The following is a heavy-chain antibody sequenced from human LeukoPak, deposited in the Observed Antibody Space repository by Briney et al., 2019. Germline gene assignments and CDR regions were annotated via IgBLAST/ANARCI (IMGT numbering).Heavy chain of an antibody. CDR2: IIPIFGTS. V-gene: IGHV1-69*01. Sequence: GASVKVSCKASGGTFSSYAISWVRQAPGQGLECMGGIIPIFGTSNYAQKFQGRVTITADESTSTAYMELSSLRSEDTAVYYCARYYSGWYYFDYWGQGTLVTVSS. D-gene: IGHD6-19*01. CDR3: ARYYSGWYYFDY. J-gene: IGHJ4*02. CDR1: GGTFSSYA.